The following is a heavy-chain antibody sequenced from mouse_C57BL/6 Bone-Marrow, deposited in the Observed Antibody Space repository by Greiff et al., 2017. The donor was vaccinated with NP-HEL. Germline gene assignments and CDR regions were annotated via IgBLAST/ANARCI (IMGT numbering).Heavy chain of an antibody. CDR2: IYPGSGST. CDR3: ARGEDYYYGSSPYFDV. CDR1: GYTFTSYW. Sequence: QVQLQQSGAELVKPGASVKMSCKASGYTFTSYWITWVKQRPGQGLEWIGDIYPGSGSTNYNEKFKSKATLTVDTSSSTAYMQLSSLTSEDSAVYYCARGEDYYYGSSPYFDVWGTGTTVTVSS. V-gene: IGHV1-55*01. D-gene: IGHD1-1*01. J-gene: IGHJ1*03.